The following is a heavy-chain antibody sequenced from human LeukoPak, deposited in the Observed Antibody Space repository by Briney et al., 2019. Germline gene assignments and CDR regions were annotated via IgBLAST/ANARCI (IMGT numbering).Heavy chain of an antibody. V-gene: IGHV3-13*01. CDR3: ARATGCGGGGCPISHFYYYYQMDV. CDR2: IGTAGDT. D-gene: IGHD2-15*01. CDR1: GFTFSSYD. Sequence: PGGSLRLSCAASGFTFSSYDMHWVRQATGKGLEWVSAIGTAGDTYYPGSVKGRFTISRENAKNSLYLQMNSLRAGDTAVYYCARATGCGGGGCPISHFYYYYQMDVWGKGTSVTVSS. J-gene: IGHJ6*03.